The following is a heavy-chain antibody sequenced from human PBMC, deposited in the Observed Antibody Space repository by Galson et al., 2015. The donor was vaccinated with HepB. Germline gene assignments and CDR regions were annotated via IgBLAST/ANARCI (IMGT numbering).Heavy chain of an antibody. J-gene: IGHJ3*02. V-gene: IGHV3-21*01. Sequence: SLRLYCAAYGFTFSSYSMNWVRQAPGKGLEWVSSISSSSTYIYYADSVKGRFTISRDNAKNSLYLQMNSLRAEDTAVYYCARDVTVKTFYAFDIWGQGTMVTVSS. CDR3: ARDVTVKTFYAFDI. CDR2: ISSSSTYI. CDR1: GFTFSSYS. D-gene: IGHD4-17*01.